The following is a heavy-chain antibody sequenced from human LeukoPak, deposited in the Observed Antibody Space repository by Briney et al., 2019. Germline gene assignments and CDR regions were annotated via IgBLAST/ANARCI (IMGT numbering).Heavy chain of an antibody. V-gene: IGHV1-18*01. CDR2: ISAYNGNT. Sequence: ASVKVSCKASGYTFTSYGISWVRQAPGQGLEWMGWISAYNGNTNYAQKLQGRDTMTTDTSTSTAYMELRSLRSDDTAVYYCARDSRIVSYSSSPFDYWGQGTLVTVSS. D-gene: IGHD6-6*01. CDR1: GYTFTSYG. J-gene: IGHJ4*02. CDR3: ARDSRIVSYSSSPFDY.